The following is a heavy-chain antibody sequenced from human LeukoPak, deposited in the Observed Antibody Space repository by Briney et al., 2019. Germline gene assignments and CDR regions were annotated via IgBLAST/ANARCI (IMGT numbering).Heavy chain of an antibody. CDR2: ISYDGSNK. V-gene: IGHV3-30*18. Sequence: PGGSLRLSCAASGFTFSSYGMHWVRQAPGKGLEWVAVISYDGSNKYYADSVKGRFTISRDNSKSTLYLQMNSLRAEDTAVYYCAKGGYFDYWGQGALVTVSS. D-gene: IGHD2-15*01. CDR1: GFTFSSYG. CDR3: AKGGYFDY. J-gene: IGHJ4*02.